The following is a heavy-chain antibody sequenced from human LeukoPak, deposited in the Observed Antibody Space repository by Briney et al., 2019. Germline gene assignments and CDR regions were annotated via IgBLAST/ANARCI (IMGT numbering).Heavy chain of an antibody. J-gene: IGHJ4*02. V-gene: IGHV3-53*01. CDR1: EFTVSSNY. Sequence: GGSLRLSCAASEFTVSSNYMSWVRQAPGRGLEWVSVIYSGGSTYYADSVKGRFTISRDNSKNTLYFQMNSLRAEDTAVYYCAREGPYALDYWGQGTLVTVSS. CDR3: AREGPYALDY. CDR2: IYSGGST. D-gene: IGHD2-2*01.